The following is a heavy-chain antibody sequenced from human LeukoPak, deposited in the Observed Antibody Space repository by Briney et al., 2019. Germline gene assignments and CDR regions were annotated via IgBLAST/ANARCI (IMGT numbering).Heavy chain of an antibody. D-gene: IGHD3-16*01. CDR1: GFTFSSYG. CDR2: ISYDGSNK. V-gene: IGHV3-30*18. Sequence: GRSLRLSCAASGFTFSSYGMHWVRQAPGKGLEWVAVISYDGSNKYYADSVKGRFTISRDNSKNTLYLQMNSLRAEDTAVYYCAKGDYDYVWGSYPIDYWGQGTLVTVSS. CDR3: AKGDYDYVWGSYPIDY. J-gene: IGHJ4*02.